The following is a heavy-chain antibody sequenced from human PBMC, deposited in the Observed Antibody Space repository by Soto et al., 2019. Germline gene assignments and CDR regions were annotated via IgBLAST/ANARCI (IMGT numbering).Heavy chain of an antibody. CDR2: ISYSGST. V-gene: IGHV4-39*01. J-gene: IGHJ4*02. CDR3: ARHIRPYYYDRSGYPDY. D-gene: IGHD3-22*01. Sequence: SETLSLTCTVSGGSISSGGYYWSWIRQHPGKGLEWIGYISYSGSTYYNPSLKSRVTISVDTSKNQFSLKLSSVTAADTAVYYCARHIRPYYYDRSGYPDYWGQGTLVTVSS. CDR1: GGSISSGGYY.